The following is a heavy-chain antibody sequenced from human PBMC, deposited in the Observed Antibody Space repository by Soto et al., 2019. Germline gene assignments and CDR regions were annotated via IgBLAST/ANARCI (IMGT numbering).Heavy chain of an antibody. CDR2: ISYDGSNK. CDR1: GFTFSSYG. Sequence: GGSLRLSCAASGFTFSSYGMHWVRQAPGKGLEWVAVISYDGSNKYYADSVKGRFTISRDNSKNTLYLQMNSLRAEDTAVYYCAKGGIYDWDGMDVWGQGTTVTVSS. CDR3: AKGGIYDWDGMDV. J-gene: IGHJ6*02. D-gene: IGHD3-16*01. V-gene: IGHV3-30*18.